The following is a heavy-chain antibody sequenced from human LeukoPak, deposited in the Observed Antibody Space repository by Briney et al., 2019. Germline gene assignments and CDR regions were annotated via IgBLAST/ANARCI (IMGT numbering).Heavy chain of an antibody. J-gene: IGHJ3*02. Sequence: PSETLSLTCTVSGGSISSYYWSWIRQPAGKGLEWIGRIYTSGSTNYNPSLKSRVAMSVDTSKNQFSLKLSSVTAADTAVFYCASLTTADAFDIWGQGTMVTVSS. CDR1: GGSISSYY. CDR2: IYTSGST. CDR3: ASLTTADAFDI. V-gene: IGHV4-4*07. D-gene: IGHD3-22*01.